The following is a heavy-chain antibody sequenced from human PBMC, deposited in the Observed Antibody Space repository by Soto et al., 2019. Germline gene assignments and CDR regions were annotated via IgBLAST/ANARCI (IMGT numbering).Heavy chain of an antibody. Sequence: QVQLVESGGGVVQPGRSLRLSCAASGFTFSSYGMHWVRQAPGKGLEWVAVISYDGSNKYYADSVKGRFTISRYNSKNTLYLQMNSLRAEDTAVYYCAKVRGDGYMLQHWGQGTLVTVSS. J-gene: IGHJ1*01. V-gene: IGHV3-30*18. D-gene: IGHD3-10*01. CDR3: AKVRGDGYMLQH. CDR2: ISYDGSNK. CDR1: GFTFSSYG.